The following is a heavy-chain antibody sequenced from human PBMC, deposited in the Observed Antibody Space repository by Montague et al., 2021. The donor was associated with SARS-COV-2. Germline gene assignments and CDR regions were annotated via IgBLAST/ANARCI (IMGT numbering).Heavy chain of an antibody. J-gene: IGHJ6*03. Sequence: SETLSLTCAVYGGSFSGYHWTWIRQSPGKGLEWIGEINTSGSTNYNPSPKSRITISGDTSKNQLSLKLTSATAADTAVYYCARGRIDVNMIVVVVAGASFYMDDWGQGTPVTVSS. D-gene: IGHD3-22*01. CDR1: GGSFSGYH. CDR2: INTSGST. V-gene: IGHV4-34*01. CDR3: ARGRIDVNMIVVVVAGASFYMDD.